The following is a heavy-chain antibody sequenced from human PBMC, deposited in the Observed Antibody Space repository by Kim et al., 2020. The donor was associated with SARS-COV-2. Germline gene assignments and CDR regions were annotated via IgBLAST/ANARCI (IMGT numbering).Heavy chain of an antibody. J-gene: IGHJ2*01. V-gene: IGHV3-33*01. CDR2: IWYDGSNK. CDR1: GFTFSSYG. Sequence: GGSLRLSCAASGFTFSSYGMHWVRQAPGKGLEWVAVIWYDGSNKYYADSVKGRFTISRDNSKNTLYLQMNSLRAEDTAVYYCAREYEFGELRHWYFDLWGRGTLVTVSS. D-gene: IGHD3-10*01. CDR3: AREYEFGELRHWYFDL.